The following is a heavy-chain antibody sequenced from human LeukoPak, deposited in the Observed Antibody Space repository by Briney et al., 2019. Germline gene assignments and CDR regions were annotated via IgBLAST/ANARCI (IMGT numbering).Heavy chain of an antibody. CDR1: EGSLSGYF. CDR2: ISIAGEI. J-gene: IGHJ5*02. V-gene: IGHV4-34*03. D-gene: IGHD6-19*01. CDR3: TSSGWYRGWFDP. Sequence: SETLSLTCAVYEGSLSGYFWSWIRQPPGKGLEWIGEISIAGEINYNPSLKSRVTISMDTSKNQLSLKLNSVTAADTAVYYCTSSGWYRGWFDPWGQGTLVSVSS.